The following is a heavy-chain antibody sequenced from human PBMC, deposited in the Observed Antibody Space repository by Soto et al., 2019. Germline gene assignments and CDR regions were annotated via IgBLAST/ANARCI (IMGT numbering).Heavy chain of an antibody. J-gene: IGHJ4*02. Sequence: QITLKESGPTRVKPTQTLTLTCTFSGFELSTNGVGVGWIRQPPGKALEWLAVIYWDDDKRYRPSLKSRLTIPKDTSNNQVVLTMTNMHPVDSATYYCAHRRTDRYDWNGGNFDYWGQGTLVTVSS. CDR2: IYWDDDK. D-gene: IGHD1-1*01. CDR3: AHRRTDRYDWNGGNFDY. CDR1: GFELSTNGVG. V-gene: IGHV2-5*02.